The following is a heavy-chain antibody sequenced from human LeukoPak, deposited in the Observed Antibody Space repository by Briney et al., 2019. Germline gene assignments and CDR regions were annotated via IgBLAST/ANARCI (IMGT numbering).Heavy chain of an antibody. CDR1: GFTFSTYW. V-gene: IGHV3-7*03. CDR3: ARVDSSGSNWFDP. D-gene: IGHD3-22*01. J-gene: IGHJ5*02. Sequence: GGSLRLSCAASGFTFSTYWMSWVRQAPGKGLEWVANMKEDGSDKYYVDSVEGRFTISRDNSKNTLYLQMNSLRAEDTAVYYCARVDSSGSNWFDPWGQGTLVTVSS. CDR2: MKEDGSDK.